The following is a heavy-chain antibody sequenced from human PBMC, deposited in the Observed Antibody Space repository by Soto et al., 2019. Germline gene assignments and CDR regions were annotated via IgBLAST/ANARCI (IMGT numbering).Heavy chain of an antibody. CDR2: IRGKPYGGTT. D-gene: IGHD3-3*01. CDR3: TRGGYDFWSGYPPPFYGMDV. J-gene: IGHJ6*02. V-gene: IGHV3-49*03. Sequence: GGSLRLSCTASGFTFGDYAMSWFRQAPGKGLQWVGFIRGKPYGGTTDYAASVKGRFIISRDDSKSIAYLQMNSLKTEDTAVYYCTRGGYDFWSGYPPPFYGMDVLGHGTTVTVSS. CDR1: GFTFGDYA.